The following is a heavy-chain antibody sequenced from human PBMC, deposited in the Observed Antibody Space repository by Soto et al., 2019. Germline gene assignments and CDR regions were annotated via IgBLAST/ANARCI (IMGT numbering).Heavy chain of an antibody. Sequence: EVQLLESGGGLVQPGGSLRLSCAASGFTFSSYAMSWVRQAPGKGLEWVSGISGGGGSTYYADSVKGRFTISRDNSKNTLYLQMNSLRAEDTAVYYCPKADSSLSYYADAFDIWGQGTMVTVSS. V-gene: IGHV3-23*01. CDR2: ISGGGGST. J-gene: IGHJ3*02. D-gene: IGHD3-22*01. CDR1: GFTFSSYA. CDR3: PKADSSLSYYADAFDI.